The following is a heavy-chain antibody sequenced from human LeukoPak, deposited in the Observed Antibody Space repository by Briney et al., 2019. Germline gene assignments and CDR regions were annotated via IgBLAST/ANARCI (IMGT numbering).Heavy chain of an antibody. CDR3: AKGESHYFDY. V-gene: IGHV3-30*02. CDR1: GFTFSSYG. J-gene: IGHJ4*02. CDR2: IRYDGSNE. Sequence: PGGSLRLSCAASGFTFSSYGMHWVREAPRERLGWGAFIRYDGSNEYYADSVKGRFSISRDNSKKTLYLQMNSLRAEDTAAYYCAKGESHYFDYWGQGTLVTVSS.